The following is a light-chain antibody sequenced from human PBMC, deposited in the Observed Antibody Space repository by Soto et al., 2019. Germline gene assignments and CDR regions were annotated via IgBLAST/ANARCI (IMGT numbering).Light chain of an antibody. CDR1: QSISTW. J-gene: IGKJ5*01. CDR3: QQYNSYSIT. CDR2: KAS. V-gene: IGKV1-5*03. Sequence: DIQMTQSNSTLSAFAGDRVTITCRASQSISTWLAWYQQKPGKVPKLLIFKASSLQSGVPSRFSGSGSGTDFTLTISSLQPDDFATYYCQQYNSYSITFGQGTRLEI.